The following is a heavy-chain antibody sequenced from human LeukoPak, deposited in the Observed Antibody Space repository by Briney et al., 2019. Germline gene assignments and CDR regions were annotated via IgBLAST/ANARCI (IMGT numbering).Heavy chain of an antibody. V-gene: IGHV3-21*01. CDR3: ARDTGYCSSTSCYFYYFDY. Sequence: GGSLRLSCAASGFTFSSYSMNWVRQAPGKGLEWVSSISSSSSYIYYADSVRGRFTISRDNAKNSLYLQMNSLRAEDTAVYYCARDTGYCSSTSCYFYYFDYWGQGTLVTVSS. D-gene: IGHD2-2*01. CDR1: GFTFSSYS. J-gene: IGHJ4*02. CDR2: ISSSSSYI.